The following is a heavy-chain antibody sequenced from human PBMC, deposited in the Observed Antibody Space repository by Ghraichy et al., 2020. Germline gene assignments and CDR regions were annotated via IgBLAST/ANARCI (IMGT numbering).Heavy chain of an antibody. D-gene: IGHD6-19*01. CDR2: TKQDGVQE. CDR3: VRDGISGWYFDY. Sequence: GGGRAPGGGLEWGANTKQDGVQEFYVDSVKGRFTISRDNAKNSLSLQMHNLRAEDSAVYYCVRDGISGWYFDYWGQGALVTVSP. V-gene: IGHV3-7*01. J-gene: IGHJ4*02.